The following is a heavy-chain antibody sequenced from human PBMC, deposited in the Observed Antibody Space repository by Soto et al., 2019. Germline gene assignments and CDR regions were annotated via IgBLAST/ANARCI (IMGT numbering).Heavy chain of an antibody. Sequence: SETLSLTCTVSGGSISSYYWSWIRQPPGKGLEWIGYIYYSGSTNYNPSLKSRVTISVDTSKNQFSLKLSSVTAADTAVYYCARRVAAAVSNWFDPWGQGTLVTVSS. J-gene: IGHJ5*02. V-gene: IGHV4-59*08. CDR2: IYYSGST. CDR1: GGSISSYY. D-gene: IGHD6-13*01. CDR3: ARRVAAAVSNWFDP.